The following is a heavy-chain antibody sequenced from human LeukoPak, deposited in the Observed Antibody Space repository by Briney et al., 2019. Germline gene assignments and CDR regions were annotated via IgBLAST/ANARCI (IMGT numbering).Heavy chain of an antibody. Sequence: ASVKVSCKASGYTFTSYGISWVRQAPGQGLEWMGWISAYNGNTNYAQKLQCRVTMTTDTSTSTAYMELRSLRSDATAVYYCARVRSYYDSSAYDYWGQGTLVTVSS. D-gene: IGHD3-22*01. CDR3: ARVRSYYDSSAYDY. CDR1: GYTFTSYG. J-gene: IGHJ4*02. V-gene: IGHV1-18*01. CDR2: ISAYNGNT.